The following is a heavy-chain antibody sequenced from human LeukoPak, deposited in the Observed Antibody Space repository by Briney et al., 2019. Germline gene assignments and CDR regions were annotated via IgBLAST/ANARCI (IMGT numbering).Heavy chain of an antibody. Sequence: ASVKVSCKASGYTFTSYGISWVRQAPGQGLEWMGWISAYNGNTNYAQKLQGRVTMTTDTSTGTAYMELRSLRSDDTAVYYCARDGYSGYDSNYFDYWGQGTLVTVSS. CDR3: ARDGYSGYDSNYFDY. CDR2: ISAYNGNT. J-gene: IGHJ4*02. D-gene: IGHD5-12*01. CDR1: GYTFTSYG. V-gene: IGHV1-18*01.